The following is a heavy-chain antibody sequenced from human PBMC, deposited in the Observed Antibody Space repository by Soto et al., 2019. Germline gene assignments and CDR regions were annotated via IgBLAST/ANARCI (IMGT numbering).Heavy chain of an antibody. D-gene: IGHD2-15*01. J-gene: IGHJ4*02. Sequence: QVQLVQSGAEVKKPGASVKVSCKASGYTFTSYDINWVRQATGQGLEWMGWMNPNSGNTGYAQKFQGRVTMTRNTSXTTAYMELSSLRSEDTAVYYCVLYCSGGSCRRGFDYWGQGTLVTVSS. CDR2: MNPNSGNT. CDR3: VLYCSGGSCRRGFDY. CDR1: GYTFTSYD. V-gene: IGHV1-8*01.